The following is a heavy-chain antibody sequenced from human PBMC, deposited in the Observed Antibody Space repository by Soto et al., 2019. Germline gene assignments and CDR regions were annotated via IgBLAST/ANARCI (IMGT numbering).Heavy chain of an antibody. J-gene: IGHJ4*02. Sequence: SETLSLTCTVSGGSISSYYWSWIRQPPGKGLEWIGYIYYSGSTNYNPSLKSRVTISVDTSKNQFSLKLSSVTAADTAVYYCARHRGYGDYDYWGQGTLVTVSS. CDR2: IYYSGST. CDR1: GGSISSYY. D-gene: IGHD4-17*01. V-gene: IGHV4-59*08. CDR3: ARHRGYGDYDY.